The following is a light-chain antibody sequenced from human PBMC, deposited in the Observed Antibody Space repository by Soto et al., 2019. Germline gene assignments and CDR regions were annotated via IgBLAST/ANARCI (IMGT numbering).Light chain of an antibody. CDR1: TGPVTSGHY. J-gene: IGLJ2*01. CDR2: STT. V-gene: IGLV7-43*01. CDR3: LLSYAGTHVV. Sequence: QAVVTQEPSLTVSPGGTVTLTCASSTGPVTSGHYPNWFQQKPGQAPTALIYSTTSKHSWTPARFSGSLLGGKAALTLSGVQPEDDSYYYCLLSYAGTHVVFGGGTKVTVL.